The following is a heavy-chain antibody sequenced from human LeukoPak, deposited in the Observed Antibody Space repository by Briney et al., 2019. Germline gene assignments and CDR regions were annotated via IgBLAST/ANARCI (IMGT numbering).Heavy chain of an antibody. CDR1: GYTFTGYY. V-gene: IGHV1-2*02. CDR3: ARDSGDYYGSGSKFDN. Sequence: ASVKVSCKASGYTFTGYYMHWVRQAPGQGLEWMGWINPNSGGTNYAEKFQGRVTMTRDTSITTAYMELSRLRSDDTGVYYCARDSGDYYGSGSKFDNWGQGTLVTVSS. J-gene: IGHJ4*02. D-gene: IGHD3-10*01. CDR2: INPNSGGT.